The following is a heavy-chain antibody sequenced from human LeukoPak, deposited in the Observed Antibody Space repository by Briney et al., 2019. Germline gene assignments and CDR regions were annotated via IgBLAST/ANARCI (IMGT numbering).Heavy chain of an antibody. D-gene: IGHD5-18*01. CDR1: GYTFTSYY. J-gene: IGHJ4*02. CDR3: ARSEQLWFGRTKNGLACDY. V-gene: IGHV1-46*01. Sequence: GASVKVSCKASGYTFTSYYMHWVRQAPGQGLEWMGIINPSGGSTSYAQKFQGRVTMTRDTSTSTVYMELSRLRSDDTAVYYCARSEQLWFGRTKNGLACDYWGQGTLVTVSS. CDR2: INPSGGST.